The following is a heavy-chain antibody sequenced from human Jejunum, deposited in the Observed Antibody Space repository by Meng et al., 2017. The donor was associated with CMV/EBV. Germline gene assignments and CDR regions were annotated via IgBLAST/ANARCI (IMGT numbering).Heavy chain of an antibody. CDR2: ISSFGDTT. J-gene: IGHJ4*02. CDR3: AKDPDSYISTLGTTFDS. V-gene: IGHV3-23*01. CDR1: FTFRNYA. Sequence: FTFRNYAMSWVRKAPGRGLEWVATISSFGDTTHYTDSVRGRFTISRDNSNNVLYLQMNTLSAGDTALYYCAKDPDSYISTLGTTFDSWGQGTLVTVSS. D-gene: IGHD1-14*01.